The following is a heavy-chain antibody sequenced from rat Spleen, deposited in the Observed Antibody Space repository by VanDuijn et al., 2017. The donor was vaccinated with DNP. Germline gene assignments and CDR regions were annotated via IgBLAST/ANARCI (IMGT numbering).Heavy chain of an antibody. CDR3: GRGGVDGFAY. Sequence: EVQLVESGGGLGQPGRSLKLSCAASGFIFNNYGMAWVRQTPTKGLEWVAAINIGSGDTYYRDSVQGRFNISRDHTKNTQYLQMDRLRSEDTALYYCGRGGVDGFAYWSQGCVVSVSS. CDR1: GFIFNNYG. V-gene: IGHV5S14*01. D-gene: IGHD4-4*01. J-gene: IGHJ3*01. CDR2: INIGSGDT.